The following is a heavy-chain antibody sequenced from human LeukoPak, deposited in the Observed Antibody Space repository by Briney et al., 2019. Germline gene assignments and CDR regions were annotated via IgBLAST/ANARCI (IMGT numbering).Heavy chain of an antibody. V-gene: IGHV3-74*01. CDR2: INSDGSIT. Sequence: GGSLRLACAASGFTFSSYWTHLVRQAPGKGLVWVSRINSDGSITDYADSVKGRFTISRDNAKNTVHLQMNSLRAEDTAVYYCARTGSGGDLHLWGQGTMVTVSS. CDR3: ARTGSGGDLHL. CDR1: GFTFSSYW. D-gene: IGHD5-12*01. J-gene: IGHJ3*01.